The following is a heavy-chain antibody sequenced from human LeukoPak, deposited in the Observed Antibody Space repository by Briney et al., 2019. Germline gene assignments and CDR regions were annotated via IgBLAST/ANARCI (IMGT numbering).Heavy chain of an antibody. J-gene: IGHJ4*02. Sequence: GGSLRLSCAASGFTFSNYAMSWVRQAPGKGLEWVSSISGTGGSTYYADSVKGRFTISRDNSNNTLFLQMNSLRAEDTAVYYCAKVRTGHYFDYWGQGTLVTVSS. CDR3: AKVRTGHYFDY. CDR2: ISGTGGST. CDR1: GFTFSNYA. V-gene: IGHV3-23*01. D-gene: IGHD1-1*01.